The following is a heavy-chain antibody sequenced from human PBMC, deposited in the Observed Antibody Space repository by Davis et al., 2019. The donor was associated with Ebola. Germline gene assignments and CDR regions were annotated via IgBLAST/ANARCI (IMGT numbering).Heavy chain of an antibody. V-gene: IGHV2-26*01. D-gene: IGHD4-11*01. Sequence: SGPTLVKPTETLTLTCTVSGFSLSNARMGVSWIRQPPGKALEWLAHLFSNDEKSYSTSLKSRLTISKDTSKSQMVLTMTNMDPVDTATYYCARTLTTEAYYYYGMDVWGQGTTVTVSS. CDR2: LFSNDEK. CDR1: GFSLSNARMG. CDR3: ARTLTTEAYYYYGMDV. J-gene: IGHJ6*02.